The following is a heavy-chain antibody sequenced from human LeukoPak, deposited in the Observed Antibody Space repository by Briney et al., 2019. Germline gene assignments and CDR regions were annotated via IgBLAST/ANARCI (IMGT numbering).Heavy chain of an antibody. D-gene: IGHD3-3*01. CDR2: ISYDGSNK. V-gene: IGHV3-30-3*01. J-gene: IGHJ5*02. CDR1: GFTFSSYA. Sequence: GGSLRLSCAASGFTFSSYAMHWVRQAPGKGLEWVAVISYDGSNKYYADSVKGRFTISRDNSKNTLYLQMNSLRAEDTAVYYCARGVEPILEWPGMGPWGQGTLVTVSS. CDR3: ARGVEPILEWPGMGP.